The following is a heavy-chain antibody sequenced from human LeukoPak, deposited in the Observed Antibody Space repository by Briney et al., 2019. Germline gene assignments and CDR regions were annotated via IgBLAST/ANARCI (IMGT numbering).Heavy chain of an antibody. CDR1: GGTFSSYA. J-gene: IGHJ3*02. CDR2: ISAYNGNT. D-gene: IGHD1-26*01. V-gene: IGHV1-18*01. CDR3: ASGSWEDAFDI. Sequence: ASVKVSCKASGGTFSSYAISWVRQAPGQGLEWMGWISAYNGNTNYAQKLQGRVTMTTDTSTSTAYMELRSLRSDDTAVYYCASGSWEDAFDIWGQGTMVTVSS.